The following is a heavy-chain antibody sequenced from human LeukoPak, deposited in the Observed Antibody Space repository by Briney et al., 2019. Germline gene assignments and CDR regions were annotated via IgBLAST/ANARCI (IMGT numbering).Heavy chain of an antibody. J-gene: IGHJ3*02. Sequence: GASVKVSCKTSGYTFTSYNLHWVRQAPGQRLEWMGIIKPSGDNTHYAQKFQGRFTMTSDTSTSSVYMELSSLISADTDVYYCARVRDGYNDAYDIWGQGTMVTVTS. CDR1: GYTFTSYN. D-gene: IGHD5-24*01. CDR3: ARVRDGYNDAYDI. V-gene: IGHV1-46*01. CDR2: IKPSGDNT.